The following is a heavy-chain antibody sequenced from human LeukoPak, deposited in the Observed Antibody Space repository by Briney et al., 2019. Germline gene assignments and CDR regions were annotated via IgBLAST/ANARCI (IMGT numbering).Heavy chain of an antibody. CDR3: ARGVNSGWYSFDS. CDR2: MNANSGNT. Sequence: ASVKVSCKASGYTFTSYDINWVRQATGQGLEWMGWMNANSGNTGYAQRFQGRVTMTRNTSISTAFMELSSLRSEDTAVYYCARGVNSGWYSFDSWGQGTLVTVSS. V-gene: IGHV1-8*01. D-gene: IGHD6-19*01. J-gene: IGHJ4*02. CDR1: GYTFTSYD.